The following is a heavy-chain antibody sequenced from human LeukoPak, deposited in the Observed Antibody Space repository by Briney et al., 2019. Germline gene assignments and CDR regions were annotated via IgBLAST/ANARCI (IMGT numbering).Heavy chain of an antibody. CDR3: ARRLYWFDP. J-gene: IGHJ5*02. Sequence: ASVKVPCKASNYTFTSYGISWVRQAPGQGLEWMGWISVNNGNTKYAQKFQGRVTMTTDISTTTAYLELRSLTSDDTAIYYCARRLYWFDPWGQGTLVTVSS. CDR1: NYTFTSYG. V-gene: IGHV1-18*01. CDR2: ISVNNGNT.